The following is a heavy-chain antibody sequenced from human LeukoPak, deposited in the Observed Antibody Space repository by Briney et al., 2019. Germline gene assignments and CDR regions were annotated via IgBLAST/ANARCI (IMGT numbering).Heavy chain of an antibody. Sequence: SETLSLTCAVYGGSFSGYYWSWIRQPPGKGLEWIGEINHSGSTNYNPSLKSRVTISVDTSKNQFSLKLSSVTAADTAVYYCARARIAVAGLFFDPWGQGTLVTVSS. V-gene: IGHV4-34*01. CDR1: GGSFSGYY. J-gene: IGHJ5*02. D-gene: IGHD6-19*01. CDR3: ARARIAVAGLFFDP. CDR2: INHSGST.